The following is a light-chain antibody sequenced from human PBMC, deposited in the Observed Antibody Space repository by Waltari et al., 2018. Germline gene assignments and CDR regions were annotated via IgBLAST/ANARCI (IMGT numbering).Light chain of an antibody. CDR1: QSLLNTDDGFTY. V-gene: IGKV2-40*01. CDR2: TLA. J-gene: IGKJ1*01. Sequence: IVMTQTPLSLPVTPGEPASLSCRSSQSLLNTDDGFTYLDWFFQKPGQSPQLLIYTLAYRASGVPDRFSGTGSGTDFTLTISRLEPEDFAVYYCQQSDASPGWTFGQGTKVEIK. CDR3: QQSDASPGWT.